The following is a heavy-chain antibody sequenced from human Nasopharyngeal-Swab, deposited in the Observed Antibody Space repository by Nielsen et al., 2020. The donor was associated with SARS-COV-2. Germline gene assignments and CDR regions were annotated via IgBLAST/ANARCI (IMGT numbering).Heavy chain of an antibody. D-gene: IGHD2-2*01. J-gene: IGHJ6*02. V-gene: IGHV3-21*01. CDR1: GFTFSSYS. CDR2: ISSSSSYI. Sequence: GGSLRFSYAASGFTFSSYSMNWVRQAPGKGLEWVSSISSSSSYIYYADSVKGRFTISRDNAKNSLYLQMNSLRAEDTAVYYCARELSGYCSSPLGCYYYGMDVWGQGTTVTVSS. CDR3: ARELSGYCSSPLGCYYYGMDV.